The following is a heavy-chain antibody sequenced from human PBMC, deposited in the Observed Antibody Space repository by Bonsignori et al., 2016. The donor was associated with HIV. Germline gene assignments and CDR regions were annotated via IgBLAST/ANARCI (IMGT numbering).Heavy chain of an antibody. V-gene: IGHV4-61*02. CDR3: ARVAGYYYDSSGYFYYYYYMDV. D-gene: IGHD3-22*01. J-gene: IGHJ6*03. Sequence: SETLSLTCTVSGGSISSGSYYWSWIRQPAGKGLEWIGRIYTSGSTNYNPSLKSRVTISVDTSKNQFSLKLSSVTAADTAVYYCARVAGYYYDSSGYFYYYYYMDVWGKGTTVTVSS. CDR1: GGSISSGSYY. CDR2: IYTSGST.